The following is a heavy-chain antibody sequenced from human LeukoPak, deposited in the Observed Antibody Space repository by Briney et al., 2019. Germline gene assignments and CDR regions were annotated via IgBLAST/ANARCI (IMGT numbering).Heavy chain of an antibody. J-gene: IGHJ3*02. CDR3: ASGYSYGPDAFDI. CDR1: GFTFSSYA. D-gene: IGHD5-18*01. CDR2: ISYDGSNK. V-gene: IGHV3-30-3*01. Sequence: PGGSLRLSCAASGFTFSSYAMHWVRQAPGKGLEWVAVISYDGSNKYYADSVKGRFTISRDNSKNTLYLQMNSLRAEDTAVYYCASGYSYGPDAFDIWGQGTMVTVSS.